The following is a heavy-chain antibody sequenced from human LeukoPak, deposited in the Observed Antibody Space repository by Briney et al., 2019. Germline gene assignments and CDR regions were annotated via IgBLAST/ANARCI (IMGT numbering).Heavy chain of an antibody. J-gene: IGHJ4*02. Sequence: ASVMDLWKAFCFPFTHYRVRLVPPAPGQGLEWMGWISAYNGNINYPQKLQGRVTMTTDTSTSTAYMELRSLRSDDTAVYYCARERTYYHDSSAYYNERYFDYWGQGTLVTVSS. CDR1: CFPFTHYR. CDR2: ISAYNGNI. CDR3: ARERTYYHDSSAYYNERYFDY. D-gene: IGHD3-22*01. V-gene: IGHV1-18*01.